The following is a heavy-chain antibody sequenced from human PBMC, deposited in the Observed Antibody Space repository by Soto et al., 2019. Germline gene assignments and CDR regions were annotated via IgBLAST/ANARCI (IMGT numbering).Heavy chain of an antibody. D-gene: IGHD6-6*01. V-gene: IGHV1-69*13. J-gene: IGHJ4*02. Sequence: SVKVSCEASGGTFSSYAISWVRQAPGQGLEWMGGIIPIFGTANYAQKFQGRVTITADESTSTAYMELSSLRSEDTAVYYCAREEGPFGSSSDYWGQGTLVTVSS. CDR1: GGTFSSYA. CDR3: AREEGPFGSSSDY. CDR2: IIPIFGTA.